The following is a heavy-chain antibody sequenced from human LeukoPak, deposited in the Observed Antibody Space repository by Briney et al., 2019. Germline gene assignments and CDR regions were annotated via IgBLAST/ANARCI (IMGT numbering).Heavy chain of an antibody. CDR2: INPNSGGT. Sequence: ASVKVSCKASGYTFTGYYMHWVRQAPGQGLEWMGWINPNSGGTNYAQKFQGRVTMTRDTSISTAYMELSRLRSDDTAVYYCARDNYYCSGGSCLTDNWFDPWGQGTLVTVSS. D-gene: IGHD2-15*01. V-gene: IGHV1-2*02. CDR3: ARDNYYCSGGSCLTDNWFDP. CDR1: GYTFTGYY. J-gene: IGHJ5*02.